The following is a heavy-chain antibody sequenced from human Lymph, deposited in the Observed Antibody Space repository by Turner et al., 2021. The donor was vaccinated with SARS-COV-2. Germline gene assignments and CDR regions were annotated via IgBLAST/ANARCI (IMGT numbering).Heavy chain of an antibody. V-gene: IGHV1-24*01. CDR2: FDPEDGET. D-gene: IGHD1-1*01. J-gene: IGHJ4*02. CDR3: ATLKSNWKILTGRYYFDF. CDR1: GYTLTELS. Sequence: QVQLVQSGAEVKKPGASVKVSCKVSGYTLTELSIHWVRQAPGKGLEWMGGFDPEDGETIYAQKFQGRVTMNEDTSADTAYMELSSLRSEDTAVYYCATLKSNWKILTGRYYFDFWGQGTLVTVSS.